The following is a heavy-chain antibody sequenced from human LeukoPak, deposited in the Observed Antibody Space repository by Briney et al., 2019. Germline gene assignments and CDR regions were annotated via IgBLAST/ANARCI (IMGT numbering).Heavy chain of an antibody. CDR2: INHSGST. D-gene: IGHD3-22*01. CDR3: ATVWFSGYYHRHYYFDY. Sequence: SETLSLTCAVYGGSSSGYYWSWIRQPPGKGLEWIGEINHSGSTNYNPSLKSRVTISVDTSKNQFSLKLSSVTAADTAVYYCATVWFSGYYHRHYYFDYWGQGTLVTVSS. J-gene: IGHJ4*02. CDR1: GGSSSGYY. V-gene: IGHV4-34*01.